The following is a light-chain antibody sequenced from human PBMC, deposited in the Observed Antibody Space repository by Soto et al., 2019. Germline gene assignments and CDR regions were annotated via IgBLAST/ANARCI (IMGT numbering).Light chain of an antibody. J-gene: IGKJ2*01. CDR2: DAS. CDR3: QQYSNWPPLYT. V-gene: IGKV3-15*01. CDR1: QSVSSY. Sequence: EIVMTQSPATLSVSPGETATLSCRASQSVSSYLAWYQQKPGQAPRLLIYDASTGATGIPAKFSGSGSGTDFTLTISSLQPEDFAIYYCQQYSNWPPLYTFGQGTKVEIK.